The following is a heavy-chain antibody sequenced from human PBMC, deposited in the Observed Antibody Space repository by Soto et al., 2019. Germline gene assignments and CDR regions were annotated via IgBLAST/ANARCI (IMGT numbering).Heavy chain of an antibody. CDR2: INPSGGST. CDR1: GYTFTGYY. CDR3: ASLGYCTNGVCDIFDY. V-gene: IGHV1-46*03. D-gene: IGHD2-8*01. Sequence: ASVKVSCKASGYTFTGYYMHWVRQAPGQGLEWMGIINPSGGSTSYAQKFQGRVTMTRDTSTSTVYMELSSLRSEDTAVYYCASLGYCTNGVCDIFDYWGQGTLVTVSS. J-gene: IGHJ4*02.